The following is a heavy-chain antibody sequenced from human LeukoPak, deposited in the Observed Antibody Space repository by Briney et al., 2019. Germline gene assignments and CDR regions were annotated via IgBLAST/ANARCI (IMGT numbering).Heavy chain of an antibody. CDR2: ITYNGAAT. J-gene: IGHJ4*02. Sequence: PGGSLRLSCAASGFSFGGYAMTWVRQAPGKGLEWVSSITYNGAATYYLDSVKARFTISRDNSRSTLYLRMDSLTAEDTALYYCAKDGLYFDGSTHIYYFDSWGQGTLVAVSS. CDR3: AKDGLYFDGSTHIYYFDS. CDR1: GFSFGGYA. V-gene: IGHV3-23*01. D-gene: IGHD3-9*01.